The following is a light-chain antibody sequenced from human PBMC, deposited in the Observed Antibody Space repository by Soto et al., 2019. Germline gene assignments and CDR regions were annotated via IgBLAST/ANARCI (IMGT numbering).Light chain of an antibody. J-gene: IGKJ1*01. Sequence: DIVLTQSPLSLSVTPGEPASITCTSSQSLLHTSGDNYLDWYVQRPGQSPQLLIYLGSKRAPGVSDRISGTGSGTRFTLGISRVEADDVAIYYCMQAKQIPRTFGQGTKVDIK. CDR3: MQAKQIPRT. V-gene: IGKV2-28*01. CDR1: QSLLHTSGDNY. CDR2: LGS.